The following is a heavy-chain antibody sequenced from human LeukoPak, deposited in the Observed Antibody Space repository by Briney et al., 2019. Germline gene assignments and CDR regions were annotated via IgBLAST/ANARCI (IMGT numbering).Heavy chain of an antibody. D-gene: IGHD3-22*01. Sequence: SETLSLTCTVSGGSISSYYWSWIRQPPGKGLEWIGYIYYSGSTNYNPSLKSRVTMSVDTSKNQFSLKLSSVTAADTAVYYCARGHYYDSSEPFDYWGQGTLVTVSS. CDR1: GGSISSYY. V-gene: IGHV4-59*12. CDR2: IYYSGST. CDR3: ARGHYYDSSEPFDY. J-gene: IGHJ4*02.